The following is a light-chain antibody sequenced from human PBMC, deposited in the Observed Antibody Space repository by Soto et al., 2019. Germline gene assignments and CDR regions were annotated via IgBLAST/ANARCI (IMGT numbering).Light chain of an antibody. Sequence: DIQMTQSPSSLSASVGDRVTITCRASQGISNYLDWYQQKPGKVPKLLIYAASTLQSGVQSRFSGSGSGTDFTLAIRSLQPEDVASYCCQKYNSAPLTFGGGTKVEIK. CDR2: AAS. CDR3: QKYNSAPLT. CDR1: QGISNY. J-gene: IGKJ4*01. V-gene: IGKV1-27*01.